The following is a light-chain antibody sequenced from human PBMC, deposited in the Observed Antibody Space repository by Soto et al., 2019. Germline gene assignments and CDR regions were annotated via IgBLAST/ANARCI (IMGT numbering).Light chain of an antibody. CDR2: GAS. CDR3: QQYGSSMCT. Sequence: EIVLTQSPGTLSLSPGERATLSCMASQSVSSSYLAWYQQKPGQAPRLLIYGASSRATGIPDRFSGSGSGTDFTLTISRLEPEDFAVYYCQQYGSSMCTFGQGTKLEIK. V-gene: IGKV3-20*01. J-gene: IGKJ2*02. CDR1: QSVSSSY.